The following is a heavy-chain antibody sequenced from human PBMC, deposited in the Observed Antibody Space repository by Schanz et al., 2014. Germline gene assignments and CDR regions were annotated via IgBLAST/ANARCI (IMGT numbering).Heavy chain of an antibody. CDR3: ARDRRFFDRDDLYYFDS. V-gene: IGHV1-18*01. Sequence: QIQLVQSGPEVKKPGATVKVSCKASGYIFINSGISWVRQAPGQGLEWMGWISVYNHNKEYDQKFQGRVTMTTDTSTSTAYMALTDLRSDDTAVYSCARDRRFFDRDDLYYFDSWGHGTLVAVSS. D-gene: IGHD3-3*01. CDR2: ISVYNHNK. J-gene: IGHJ4*01. CDR1: GYIFINSG.